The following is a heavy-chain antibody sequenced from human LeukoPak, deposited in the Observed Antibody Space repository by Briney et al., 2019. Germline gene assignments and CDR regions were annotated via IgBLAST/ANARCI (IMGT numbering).Heavy chain of an antibody. V-gene: IGHV1-24*01. Sequence: ASVKGSCKVSGYTLTELSMHWVRQAPGKGLEWMGGFDPEDGETIYAQKFQGRVTMTEDTSTDTAYMELSSLRSEDTAVYYCVCCSSTSCYGGYYFDYWGQGTLVTVSS. J-gene: IGHJ4*02. CDR3: VCCSSTSCYGGYYFDY. D-gene: IGHD2-2*01. CDR1: GYTLTELS. CDR2: FDPEDGET.